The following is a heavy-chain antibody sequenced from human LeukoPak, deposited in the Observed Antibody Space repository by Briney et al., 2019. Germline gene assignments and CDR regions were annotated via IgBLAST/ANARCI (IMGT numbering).Heavy chain of an antibody. CDR1: GFTFSSYG. CDR3: ARERSIVATFDY. V-gene: IGHV3-33*01. D-gene: IGHD5-12*01. Sequence: GGSLRLSCAASGFTFSSYGMHWVRQAPGKGLEWVAVIWYDGSNKYYADSVRARFTISRDNSKNTLYLQMNSLRAEDTAVYYCARERSIVATFDYWGQGTLVTVSS. J-gene: IGHJ4*02. CDR2: IWYDGSNK.